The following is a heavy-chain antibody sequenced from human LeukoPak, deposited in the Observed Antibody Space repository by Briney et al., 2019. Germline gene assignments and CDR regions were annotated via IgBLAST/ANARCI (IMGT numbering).Heavy chain of an antibody. D-gene: IGHD3-22*01. CDR1: GYTFSRYG. Sequence: ASVKVSCKASGYTFSRYGINWVRQAPGQGPEWVGWISAYSGNTDYAQNLQGRVTMTTDTSTNTAYMDLRNLTSDDTAVYYCARTYYYDSSGYYYWDLDYWGQGTLVTVSS. CDR3: ARTYYYDSSGYYYWDLDY. J-gene: IGHJ4*02. CDR2: ISAYSGNT. V-gene: IGHV1-18*01.